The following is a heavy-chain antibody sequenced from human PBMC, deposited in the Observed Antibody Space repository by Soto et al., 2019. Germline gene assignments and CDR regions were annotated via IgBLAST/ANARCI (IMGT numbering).Heavy chain of an antibody. J-gene: IGHJ6*02. CDR3: ERLSGDYYGSDV. V-gene: IGHV4-59*01. CDR2: IYYSGST. D-gene: IGHD3-10*01. Sequence: SETLSLTCTVSGGSISSYYWNWIRQPPGKGLEWIGDIYYSGSTNYSPSLKSRVTMSVDTSKNQFSLKLRSVTAADSAVYYCERLSGDYYGSDVWGQWTTVTV. CDR1: GGSISSYY.